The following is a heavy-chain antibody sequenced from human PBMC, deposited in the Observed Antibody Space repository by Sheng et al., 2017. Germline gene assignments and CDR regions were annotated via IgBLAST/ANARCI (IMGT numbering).Heavy chain of an antibody. D-gene: IGHD3-10*01. CDR1: NYSINSGFY. V-gene: IGHV4-38-2*02. J-gene: IGHJ4*02. Sequence: QVQLQESGPGLVKPSETLSLTCTVSNYSINSGFYWGWDPGSHPGKGLGVDWGVFIIVGAPTITPSLRSRVFISLDTSKNQFSLTLRSVTAADTAVYYCGREGLFGSGSYYNVALDYWGQGTLVTVSS. CDR3: GREGLFGSGSYYNVALDY. CDR2: FIIVGAP.